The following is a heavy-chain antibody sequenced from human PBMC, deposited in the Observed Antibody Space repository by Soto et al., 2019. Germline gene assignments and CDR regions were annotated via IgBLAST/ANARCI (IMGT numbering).Heavy chain of an antibody. J-gene: IGHJ4*02. CDR1: GFTFSNYA. V-gene: IGHV3-48*01. CDR3: ARFAVGATFDY. Sequence: GGSLRLSCAASGFTFSNYAMSWVRQAPGKGLEWVSAISGSSSTIYYADSVKGRFTISRDNAKNSLYLQMNSLRAEDTAVYYCARFAVGATFDYWGQGTLVTVSS. D-gene: IGHD1-26*01. CDR2: ISGSSSTI.